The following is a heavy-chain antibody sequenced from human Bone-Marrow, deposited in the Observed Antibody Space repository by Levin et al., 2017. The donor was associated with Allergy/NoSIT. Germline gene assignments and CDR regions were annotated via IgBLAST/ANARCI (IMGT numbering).Heavy chain of an antibody. CDR2: ISYDGSNK. J-gene: IGHJ6*02. Sequence: LSLTCAASGFTFSSYGMHWVRQAPGKGLEWVAVISYDGSNKYYADSVKGRFTISRDNSKNTLYLQMNSLRAEDTAVYYCAKDPSVTTFIYYGMDVWGQGTTVTVSS. CDR3: AKDPSVTTFIYYGMDV. D-gene: IGHD4-11*01. CDR1: GFTFSSYG. V-gene: IGHV3-30*18.